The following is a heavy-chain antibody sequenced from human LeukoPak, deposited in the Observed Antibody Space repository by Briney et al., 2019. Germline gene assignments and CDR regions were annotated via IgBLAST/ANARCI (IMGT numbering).Heavy chain of an antibody. V-gene: IGHV4-59*01. D-gene: IGHD5-12*01. Sequence: PSETLSLTCTVSGGSISSYYWSWIRQPPGKGLEWIGYIWDTEITDYNPSLKSRVTISLDTSKNHFSLKLRSVTAADTALYFCARGLVLATDDASDIWGQGTLVTVSS. CDR2: IWDTEIT. J-gene: IGHJ3*02. CDR3: ARGLVLATDDASDI. CDR1: GGSISSYY.